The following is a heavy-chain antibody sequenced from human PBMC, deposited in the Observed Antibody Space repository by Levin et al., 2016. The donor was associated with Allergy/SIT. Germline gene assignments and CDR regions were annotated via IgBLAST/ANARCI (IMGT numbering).Heavy chain of an antibody. J-gene: IGHJ6*02. D-gene: IGHD6-19*01. V-gene: IGHV3-13*04. Sequence: GESLKISCAASGFTFSSYDMHWVRQATGKGLEWVSAIGTAGDTYYPGSVKGRFTISRENAKNSLYLQMNSLRAGDTAVYYCARVRPGIAVAGTDNGMDVWGQGTTVTVSS. CDR3: ARVRPGIAVAGTDNGMDV. CDR2: IGTAGDT. CDR1: GFTFSSYD.